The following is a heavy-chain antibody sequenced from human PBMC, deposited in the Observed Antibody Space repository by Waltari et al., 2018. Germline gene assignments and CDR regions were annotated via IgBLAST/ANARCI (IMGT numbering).Heavy chain of an antibody. J-gene: IGHJ6*03. CDR2: IYSGGST. D-gene: IGHD2-2*01. CDR3: AKDLTYCSSTSCYHGYYMDV. V-gene: IGHV3-23*03. CDR1: GFTFSSYA. Sequence: EVQLLESGGGLVQPGGSLRLSCAASGFTFSSYAMSWVRQAPGKGLEWVSVIYSGGSTYYADSVKGRFTISRDNSKNTLYLQMNSLRAEDTAVYYCAKDLTYCSSTSCYHGYYMDVWGKGTTVTVSS.